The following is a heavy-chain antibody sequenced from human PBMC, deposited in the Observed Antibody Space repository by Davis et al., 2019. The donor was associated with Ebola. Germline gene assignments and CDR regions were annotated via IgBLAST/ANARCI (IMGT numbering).Heavy chain of an antibody. V-gene: IGHV4-61*09. CDR2: IYTSGST. Sequence: PSETLSLTCTVSGGSISSGSYYWSWIRQPAGKGLEWIGHIYTSGSTNYNPSLKSRVTISVDTSKNQFSLKLSSVTAADTAVYYCARGGLWFGEFHFDYWGQGTLVTVSS. D-gene: IGHD3-10*01. CDR3: ARGGLWFGEFHFDY. J-gene: IGHJ4*02. CDR1: GGSISSGSYY.